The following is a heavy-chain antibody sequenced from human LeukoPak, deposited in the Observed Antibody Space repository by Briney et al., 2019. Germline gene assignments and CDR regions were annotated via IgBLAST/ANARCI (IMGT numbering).Heavy chain of an antibody. Sequence: EASVKVSCKTSGYTFTDYYMHWVRQAPGQGLEWMGWIDPNSGGTRYAQKTQGRVTMTRDTSITTAYMELSRLRSDDTAVYYCARDRSQQLPNGDAFDIWGQGTVVTVSS. CDR1: GYTFTDYY. V-gene: IGHV1-2*02. CDR2: IDPNSGGT. CDR3: ARDRSQQLPNGDAFDI. D-gene: IGHD6-13*01. J-gene: IGHJ3*02.